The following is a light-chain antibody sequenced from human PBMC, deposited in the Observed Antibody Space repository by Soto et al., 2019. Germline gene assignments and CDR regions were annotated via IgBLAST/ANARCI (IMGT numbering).Light chain of an antibody. CDR1: SSDVGVYNY. CDR3: SSYTISSTLV. CDR2: EVS. J-gene: IGLJ1*01. V-gene: IGLV2-14*01. Sequence: QSVLTQPASVSGSPGQSITISCTGTSSDVGVYNYVSWYQQHPGKAPKLMIYEVSNRPSGVSNRFSGSKSGNTASLTISGLQAEDEADYYCSSYTISSTLVFGTGTKVTVL.